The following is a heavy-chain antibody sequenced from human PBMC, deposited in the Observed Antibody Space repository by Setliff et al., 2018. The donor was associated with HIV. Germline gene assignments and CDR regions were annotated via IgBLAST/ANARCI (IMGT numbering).Heavy chain of an antibody. CDR1: GYSFTSYW. D-gene: IGHD2-2*01. V-gene: IGHV5-51*01. J-gene: IGHJ4*02. CDR2: IYPGDSNT. Sequence: GESLKISCKGSGYSFTSYWIGWVRQMPGKGLEWMGIIYPGDSNTKYSPSFQGQVTLSVDKSISTAYLQWSSLKASDTAMYYCATPISITSGSAFDYWGQGTLVTVS. CDR3: ATPISITSGSAFDY.